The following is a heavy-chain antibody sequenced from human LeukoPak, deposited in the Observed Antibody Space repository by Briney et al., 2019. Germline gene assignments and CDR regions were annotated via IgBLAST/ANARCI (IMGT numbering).Heavy chain of an antibody. CDR2: IYTSGST. CDR3: ARHECSSTRNPYFEY. J-gene: IGHJ4*02. V-gene: IGHV4-4*09. CDR1: DGSIISYY. Sequence: PSETLPLTCMVTDGSIISYYWSWIRQPPGKGLEGIGYIYTSGSTNYNPSLKSRVTISVDTSKNQFSLKLSSVTAADTAVYYCARHECSSTRNPYFEYWGQGTLVTVSS. D-gene: IGHD6-6*01.